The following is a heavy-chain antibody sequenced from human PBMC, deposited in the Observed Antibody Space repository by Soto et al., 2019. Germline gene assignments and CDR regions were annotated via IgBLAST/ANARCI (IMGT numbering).Heavy chain of an antibody. D-gene: IGHD3-22*01. J-gene: IGHJ4*02. V-gene: IGHV5-10-1*01. CDR2: IDLTDSYT. CDR1: GYSFRNNW. Sequence: PGESLKISCKGSGYSFRNNWITWVRQMPGKGLEWMGRIDLTDSYTSYSPSFQGHVSFSADTSINTAYLQWSSLRASDTAMYYCARHGGAYYDSSGYHYALDYWRQGTPVTVSS. CDR3: ARHGGAYYDSSGYHYALDY.